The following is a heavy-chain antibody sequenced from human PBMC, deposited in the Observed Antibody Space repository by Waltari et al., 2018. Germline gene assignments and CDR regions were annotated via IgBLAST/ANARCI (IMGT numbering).Heavy chain of an antibody. D-gene: IGHD5-18*01. V-gene: IGHV3-49*04. CDR3: TSAPLYSYGFFGAVDI. Sequence: EVQLVESGGDLVQPGRSLRLSWTASGFTFGDYAMSCVRHAPGAGLEWVGLIGSTAYGWTTEYAASVKGRFTISRDDSKSIAYLQMNSLKTEDTAVYYCTSAPLYSYGFFGAVDIWGQGTMVTVSS. J-gene: IGHJ3*02. CDR2: IGSTAYGWTT. CDR1: GFTFGDYA.